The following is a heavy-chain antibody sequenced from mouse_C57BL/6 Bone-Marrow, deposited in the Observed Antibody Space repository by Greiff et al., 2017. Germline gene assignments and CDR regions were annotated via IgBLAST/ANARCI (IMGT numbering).Heavy chain of an antibody. CDR3: AKGPQAWFAY. CDR1: GYSFTSYY. Sequence: VQLQQSGAELVKPGASVKLSCKASGYSFTSYYIHWVKQRPGQGLEWIGWIYPGSGNTKYNEKFKGKATLTADTSSSTAYMQLSSLTSEDSAVYYCAKGPQAWFAYWGQETLVTVSA. J-gene: IGHJ3*01. V-gene: IGHV1-66*01. CDR2: IYPGSGNT. D-gene: IGHD3-3*01.